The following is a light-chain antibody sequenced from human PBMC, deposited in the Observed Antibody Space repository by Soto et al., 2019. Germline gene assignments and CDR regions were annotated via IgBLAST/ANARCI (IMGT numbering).Light chain of an antibody. Sequence: EIVLTQSPGTLSLSPGERATLSCRASQRVSSNYLAWYQQKPGQAPRLLIYDTSSSATGIPDRFSGSGSGTDFTLTISRLEPEDFAVYYCQQCGSSPITFGQGTRLEIK. CDR1: QRVSSNY. V-gene: IGKV3-20*01. CDR2: DTS. J-gene: IGKJ5*01. CDR3: QQCGSSPIT.